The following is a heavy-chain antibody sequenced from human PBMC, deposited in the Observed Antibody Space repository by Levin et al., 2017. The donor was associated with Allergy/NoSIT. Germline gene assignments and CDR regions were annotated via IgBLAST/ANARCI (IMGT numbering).Heavy chain of an antibody. D-gene: IGHD3-3*02. V-gene: IGHV3-49*03. CDR3: SRDHFRPGDYFDY. CDR2: IRSKAYGGTS. Sequence: GGSLRLSGATSGFTFGDYAMNWFRQAPGKELEWVGFIRSKAYGGTSEYAASVKGRFSISRDDSKSIAYLQMNSLKTEDTAVYFCSRDHFRPGDYFDYWGQGTLVTVSS. J-gene: IGHJ4*02. CDR1: GFTFGDYA.